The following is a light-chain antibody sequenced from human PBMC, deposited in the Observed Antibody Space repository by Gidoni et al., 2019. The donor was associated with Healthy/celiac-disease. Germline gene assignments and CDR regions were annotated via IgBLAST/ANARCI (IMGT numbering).Light chain of an antibody. V-gene: IGKV1-39*01. CDR3: QQSYSTLSIT. CDR1: QSISSY. J-gene: IGKJ5*01. Sequence: DIQMSQSPSSLSASVGDRVTITCRASQSISSYLKWYQQKPGKAPKLLLYAASSLQSGVPSRFSASESGTDFTLTISSLQPEYFAPYYCQQSYSTLSITFXQXTRLDIK. CDR2: AAS.